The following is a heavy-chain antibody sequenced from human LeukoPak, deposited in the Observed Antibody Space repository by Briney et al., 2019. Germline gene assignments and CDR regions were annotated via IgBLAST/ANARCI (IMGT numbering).Heavy chain of an antibody. CDR2: ISYDGSNK. D-gene: IGHD5-18*01. CDR1: GFTFSSYA. CDR3: ARDSDSYGPGGYFDY. V-gene: IGHV3-30*04. J-gene: IGHJ4*02. Sequence: QPGGSLRLSCAASGFTFSSYAMHWVRQAPGKGLEWVAVISYDGSNKYYADSVKGRFTISRDNSKNTLYLQMRAEDTAVYYCARDSDSYGPGGYFDYWGQGTLVTVSS.